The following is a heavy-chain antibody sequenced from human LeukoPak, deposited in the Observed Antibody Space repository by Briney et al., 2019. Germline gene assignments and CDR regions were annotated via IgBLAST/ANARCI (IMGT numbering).Heavy chain of an antibody. V-gene: IGHV3-21*01. CDR1: GFTFSSYS. J-gene: IGHJ4*02. Sequence: GGSLRLSCAASGFTFSSYSMNWVRQAPGKGLEWVSSISSSSSYIYYADSVKGRFTISRDNAKNLLYLQMNSLRAEDTAVYYCARMGSYHHSSYFDYWGQGTLVTVSS. CDR3: ARMGSYHHSSYFDY. CDR2: ISSSSSYI. D-gene: IGHD1-26*01.